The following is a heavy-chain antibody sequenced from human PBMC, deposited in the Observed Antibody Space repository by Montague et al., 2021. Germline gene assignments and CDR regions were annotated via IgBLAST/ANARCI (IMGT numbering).Heavy chain of an antibody. CDR1: GFTFGSSA. Sequence: SLRLSCAASGFTFGSSAMSWVRQAPGRGLEWVSSIGDSGRNTYYADSVKGRFTVSRDNSKNTLYLQMNSLSPEDTAVYYCAKRKAIYKQLYYFDYWGQGALVTVSS. CDR2: IGDSGRNT. V-gene: IGHV3-23*01. J-gene: IGHJ4*02. D-gene: IGHD5-24*01. CDR3: AKRKAIYKQLYYFDY.